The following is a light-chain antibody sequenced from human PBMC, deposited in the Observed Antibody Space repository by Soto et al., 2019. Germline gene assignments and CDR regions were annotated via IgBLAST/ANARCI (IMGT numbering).Light chain of an antibody. CDR3: SSYAGSNNYV. CDR1: SSDVGGYNF. Sequence: QSALTQPPSASGSPGQSVTISCTGTSSDVGGYNFFSWYQQHTGKAPKLMIYEVSNRPSGVPDRFSGSKSGNTAYLTVSGLQADDEADYYCSSYAGSNNYVFGTGTKVTVL. CDR2: EVS. V-gene: IGLV2-8*01. J-gene: IGLJ1*01.